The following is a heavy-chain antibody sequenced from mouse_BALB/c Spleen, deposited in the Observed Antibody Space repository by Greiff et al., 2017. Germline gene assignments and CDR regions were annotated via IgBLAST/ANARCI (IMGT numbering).Heavy chain of an antibody. V-gene: IGHV3-8*02. CDR3: ARDYGNYVGFDY. D-gene: IGHD2-1*01. Sequence: EVKLQESGPSLVKPSQTLSLTCSVTGDSITSGYWNWIRKFPGNKLEYMGYISYSGSTYYNPSLKSRISITRDTSKNQYYLQLNSVTTEDTATYYCARDYGNYVGFDYWGQGTTLTVSS. CDR2: ISYSGST. CDR1: GDSITSGY. J-gene: IGHJ2*01.